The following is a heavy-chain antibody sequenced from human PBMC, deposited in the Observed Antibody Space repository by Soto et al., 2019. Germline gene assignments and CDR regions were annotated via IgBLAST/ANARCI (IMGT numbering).Heavy chain of an antibody. J-gene: IGHJ5*02. CDR3: ASGAIGDGSSWYGGWFDP. Sequence: QVQLVQSGAEVKKPGSSVKVSCKASGGTFSSYAISWVRQAPGQGLEWMGGIIPMFGTANYAQKFQGRVTITADEATGTAYRELSSLRSEDTAVYYCASGAIGDGSSWYGGWFDPWGQGTLVTVSS. D-gene: IGHD6-13*01. CDR1: GGTFSSYA. V-gene: IGHV1-69*12. CDR2: IIPMFGTA.